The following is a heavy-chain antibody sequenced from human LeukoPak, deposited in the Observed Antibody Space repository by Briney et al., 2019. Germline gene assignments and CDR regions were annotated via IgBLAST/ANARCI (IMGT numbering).Heavy chain of an antibody. V-gene: IGHV4-30-2*01. J-gene: IGHJ5*02. D-gene: IGHD5-18*01. CDR3: ARDTAMARGGQKKKSTNWFDP. CDR2: INHSGST. Sequence: PSETLSLTCAVSGGSISSGGYSWSWIRQPPGKGLEWIGYINHSGSTNYNPSLKSRVTISVDTSKNQFSLKLSSVTAADTAVYYCARDTAMARGGQKKKSTNWFDPWGQGTLVTVSS. CDR1: GGSISSGGYS.